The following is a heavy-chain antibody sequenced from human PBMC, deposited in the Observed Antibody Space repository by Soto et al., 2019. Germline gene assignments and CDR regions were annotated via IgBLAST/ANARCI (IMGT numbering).Heavy chain of an antibody. CDR3: AKGGPDGFCSGGRCYFDY. CDR1: GFTFDDYA. J-gene: IGHJ4*02. V-gene: IGHV3-9*01. CDR2: ISWNSNII. D-gene: IGHD2-15*01. Sequence: EVQLVESGGGLVQPGRSLRLSCAASGFTFDDYAMHWVRRVPGKGLEWASSISWNSNIIGYADSVKGRFTISRDNAKNSLYLQMNSLRPEDTALYYCAKGGPDGFCSGGRCYFDYWCQGTLFTVSS.